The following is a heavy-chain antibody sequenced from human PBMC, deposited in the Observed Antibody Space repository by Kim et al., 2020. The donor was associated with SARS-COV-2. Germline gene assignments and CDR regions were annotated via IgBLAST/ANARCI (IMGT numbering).Heavy chain of an antibody. J-gene: IGHJ4*02. D-gene: IGHD3-3*01. Sequence: ANYAQKFQGRVTITADESTSTAYMELSSLRSEDTAVYYCARWSGYLLFDYWGQGTLVTVSS. CDR3: ARWSGYLLFDY. CDR2: A. V-gene: IGHV1-69*01.